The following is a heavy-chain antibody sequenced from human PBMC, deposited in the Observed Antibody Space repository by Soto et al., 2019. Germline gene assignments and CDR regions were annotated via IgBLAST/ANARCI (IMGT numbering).Heavy chain of an antibody. CDR3: ARYDANLYYYDRSGPHAFDI. D-gene: IGHD3-22*01. Sequence: SVKVSCKASGGTFSSYAISWVRQAPGQGLEWMGGIIPIFGTANYAQKFQGRVTITADESTSTAYMELSSLRSEDTAVYYCARYDANLYYYDRSGPHAFDIWGQGTMVTVS. CDR1: GGTFSSYA. J-gene: IGHJ3*02. V-gene: IGHV1-69*13. CDR2: IIPIFGTA.